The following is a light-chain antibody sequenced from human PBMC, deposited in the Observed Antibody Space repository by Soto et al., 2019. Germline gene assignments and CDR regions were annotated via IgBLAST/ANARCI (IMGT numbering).Light chain of an antibody. V-gene: IGLV2-11*01. Sequence: QSALIQPPSVSGSPGQSVTISCPGTSSDVGSFDYVSWYQQHPGTVPKPMIYNVNIQPSGVPDRFSGSKSGNTASMTISGLQAEDEADYQCCSYSNSPTVIIGGVTKLTV. CDR1: SSDVGSFDY. J-gene: IGLJ2*01. CDR2: NVN. CDR3: CSYSNSPTVI.